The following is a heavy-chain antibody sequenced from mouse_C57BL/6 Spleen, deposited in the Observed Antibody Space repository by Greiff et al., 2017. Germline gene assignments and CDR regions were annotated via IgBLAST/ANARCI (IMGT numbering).Heavy chain of an antibody. J-gene: IGHJ3*01. D-gene: IGHD1-1*01. CDR3: ARSADYGRGPWFAY. Sequence: EVQLQQSGPELVKPGASVKISCKASGYTFTDYYMNWVKQSHGKSLEWIGDINPNNGGTSYNQKFKGKATLTVDKSSSTAYMELRSLTSEDSAVYYCARSADYGRGPWFAYWGQGTLVTVSA. CDR1: GYTFTDYY. CDR2: INPNNGGT. V-gene: IGHV1-26*01.